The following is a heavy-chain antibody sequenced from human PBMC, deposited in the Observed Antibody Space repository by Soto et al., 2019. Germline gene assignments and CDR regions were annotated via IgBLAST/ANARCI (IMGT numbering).Heavy chain of an antibody. CDR3: ARGTYRSKTDFDY. D-gene: IGHD6-13*01. CDR2: ISSSSGTI. J-gene: IGHJ4*02. Sequence: GGALRLSCAASGFTFSDYYMTWIRQAPGSGLEWVSYISSSSGTISYANSVKGRFTISRDNAQNSLYLQMTSLRAEDTAVYYCARGTYRSKTDFDYWGQGTLVTVSS. CDR1: GFTFSDYY. V-gene: IGHV3-11*01.